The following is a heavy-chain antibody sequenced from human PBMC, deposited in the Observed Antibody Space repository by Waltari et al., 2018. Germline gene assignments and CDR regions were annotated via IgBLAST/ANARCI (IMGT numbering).Heavy chain of an antibody. CDR2: ISGSGGST. CDR1: GFHFSSYA. CDR3: AKVGISQSSPSGYYPYFDY. V-gene: IGHV3-23*01. Sequence: EVQLLESGGGLVQPGGSLRLSCAASGFHFSSYAMSWVRQDPGKGLEWVSAISGSGGSTYYADSVKGWFTISRDNSKNTLYLQMNSLRAEDTAVYYCAKVGISQSSPSGYYPYFDYWGQGTLVTVSS. J-gene: IGHJ4*02. D-gene: IGHD3-22*01.